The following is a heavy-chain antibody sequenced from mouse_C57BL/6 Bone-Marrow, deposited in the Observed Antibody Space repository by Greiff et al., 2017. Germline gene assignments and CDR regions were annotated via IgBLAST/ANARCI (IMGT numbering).Heavy chain of an antibody. CDR3: ARHEGLRRFAY. V-gene: IGHV5-6*01. D-gene: IGHD2-4*01. CDR1: GFTFSSYG. J-gene: IGHJ3*01. Sequence: EVNVVESGGDLVKPGGSLKLSCAASGFTFSSYGMSWVRQTPDKRLEWVATISSGGSYTYYPDSVKGRFTISRDNAKNTLYLQMSSLKAEDTAMYYCARHEGLRRFAYWGQGTLVTVSA. CDR2: ISSGGSYT.